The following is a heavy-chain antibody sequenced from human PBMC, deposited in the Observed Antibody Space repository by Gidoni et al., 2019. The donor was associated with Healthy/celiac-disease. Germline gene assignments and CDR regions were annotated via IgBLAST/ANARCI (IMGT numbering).Heavy chain of an antibody. J-gene: IGHJ4*02. CDR1: VFTFSSYW. V-gene: IGHV3-74*01. Sequence: EVQLVESGGGLVQPVGSLSLSCAASVFTFSSYWMHWVRQAPGKGLVWVSRINSDGSSTSYADSVKGRFTISRDNAKNTLYLQMNSLRAEDTAVYYCARGGLYYDSSGYPYWGQGTLVTVSS. CDR3: ARGGLYYDSSGYPY. D-gene: IGHD3-22*01. CDR2: INSDGSST.